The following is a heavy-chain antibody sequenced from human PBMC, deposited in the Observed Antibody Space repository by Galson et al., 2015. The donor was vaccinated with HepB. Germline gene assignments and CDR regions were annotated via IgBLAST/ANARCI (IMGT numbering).Heavy chain of an antibody. CDR3: ARVVGDGYTDGWFDP. D-gene: IGHD5-24*01. J-gene: IGHJ5*02. Sequence: SVKVSCKASGYTFTSYYMHWVRQAPGQGLEWMGIINPSGGSTSYAQKFQGRVTMTRDTSTSTVYMELSSLRSEDTAVYYCARVVGDGYTDGWFDPWGQGTLVTVSS. V-gene: IGHV1-46*01. CDR1: GYTFTSYY. CDR2: INPSGGST.